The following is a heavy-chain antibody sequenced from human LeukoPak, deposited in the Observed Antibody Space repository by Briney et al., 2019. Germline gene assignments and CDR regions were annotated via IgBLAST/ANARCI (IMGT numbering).Heavy chain of an antibody. CDR3: ARGSYRPIDY. V-gene: IGHV3-48*03. Sequence: PGGSLRLSCAASGFTFSSYEMNWVRQAPGKGLEWVSYISSSGSTIYYADSVKGRFTISRDNAKKSLYLQTNSLRAEDTAVYYCARGSYRPIDYWGQGTLVTVSS. CDR2: ISSSGSTI. D-gene: IGHD3-16*02. J-gene: IGHJ4*02. CDR1: GFTFSSYE.